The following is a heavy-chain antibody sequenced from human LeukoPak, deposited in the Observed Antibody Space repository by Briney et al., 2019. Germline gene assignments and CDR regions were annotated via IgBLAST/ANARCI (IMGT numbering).Heavy chain of an antibody. D-gene: IGHD2-2*01. CDR1: GFLVNTNY. CDR3: TTDIVVVPAAPYYYYYMDV. CDR2: IKSKTDGGTT. J-gene: IGHJ6*03. V-gene: IGHV3-15*01. Sequence: GGSLRLSCAASGFLVNTNYMTWVRQAPGKGLEWVGGIKSKTDGGTTDYAAPVKGRFTISRDDSKNTLYLQMNSLKTEDTAVYYCTTDIVVVPAAPYYYYYMDVWGKGTTVTVSS.